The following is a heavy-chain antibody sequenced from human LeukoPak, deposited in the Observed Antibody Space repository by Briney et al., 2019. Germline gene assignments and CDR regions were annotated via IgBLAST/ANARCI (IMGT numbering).Heavy chain of an antibody. J-gene: IGHJ6*03. CDR1: GFTFSSYG. V-gene: IGHV3-23*01. D-gene: IGHD3-22*01. CDR2: ISGSGGST. Sequence: GGSLRLSCAASGFTFSSYGMSWVRQAPGKGLEWVSAISGSGGSTYYADSVKGRFTISRDNSKNTLYLQMNSLRAEDTAVYYCARIPRVSYYDSSGPGGYYYYYMDVWGKGTTVTISS. CDR3: ARIPRVSYYDSSGPGGYYYYYMDV.